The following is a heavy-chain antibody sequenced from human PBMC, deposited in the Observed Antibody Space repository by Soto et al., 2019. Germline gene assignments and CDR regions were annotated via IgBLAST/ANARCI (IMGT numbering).Heavy chain of an antibody. Sequence: QVQLVQSGAEVKKPGSSVKVSCKASGGTFSSYTISWVRQAPGQGLEWMGRIIPILGIANYAQKFQGRVTITADKSTGTAYMELSSLRSEGTAVYYCARAPQYSSRGMDVWGQGTTVTVSS. CDR2: IIPILGIA. V-gene: IGHV1-69*02. J-gene: IGHJ6*02. CDR3: ARAPQYSSRGMDV. D-gene: IGHD6-13*01. CDR1: GGTFSSYT.